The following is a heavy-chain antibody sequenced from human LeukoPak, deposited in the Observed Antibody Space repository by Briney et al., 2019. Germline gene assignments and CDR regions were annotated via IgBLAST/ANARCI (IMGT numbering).Heavy chain of an antibody. D-gene: IGHD6-13*01. J-gene: IGHJ4*02. Sequence: ASVNVSCKASGYTFPGYHIHWVRQAPGQGLEWMGRINPYSGDTNFAQKFQGRVTITRDTSITTAYMDLSSLTPDDTAVYFCARDQGSLTRSWYTGYWGQGTQVTVSS. CDR1: GYTFPGYH. CDR3: ARDQGSLTRSWYTGY. CDR2: INPYSGDT. V-gene: IGHV1-2*06.